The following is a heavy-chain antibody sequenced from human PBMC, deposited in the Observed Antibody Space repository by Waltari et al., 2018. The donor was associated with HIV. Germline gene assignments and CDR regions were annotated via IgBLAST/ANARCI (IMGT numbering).Heavy chain of an antibody. CDR1: GYTFREYY. V-gene: IGHV1-2*06. J-gene: IGHJ4*02. CDR2: INPKSGDI. CDR3: ARDREGSSWSDLDY. D-gene: IGHD6-13*01. Sequence: VQLVQSGAEVKKPGASVKVACRESGYTFREYYIHWVRQALGEGPQWVGRINPKSGDIDYAEKFKGRVTMTSDTAISTAYMDLKRLQSDDTAVYYCARDREGSSWSDLDYWGQGTLVIVSS.